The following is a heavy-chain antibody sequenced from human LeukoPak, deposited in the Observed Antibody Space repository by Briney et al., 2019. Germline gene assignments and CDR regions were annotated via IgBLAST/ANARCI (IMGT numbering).Heavy chain of an antibody. CDR2: INHSGST. D-gene: IGHD5-18*01. CDR1: GGSFSGYY. Sequence: SETLSLTCAVYGGSFSGYYWSWIRQPPGKGLEWIGEINHSGSTNYNPSLKSRVTISVDTSKNQFSLKLSSVTAADTAVYYCARARMRRGYSYGHFDYWGQGTLVTVSS. CDR3: ARARMRRGYSYGHFDY. J-gene: IGHJ4*02. V-gene: IGHV4-34*01.